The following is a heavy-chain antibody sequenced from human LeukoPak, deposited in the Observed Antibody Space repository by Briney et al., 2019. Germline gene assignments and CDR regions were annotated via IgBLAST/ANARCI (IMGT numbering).Heavy chain of an antibody. D-gene: IGHD3-3*01. CDR1: GFTFSSYA. CDR3: ARVGAAYYDFWSGTPNWFDP. J-gene: IGHJ5*02. Sequence: GGSLRLSCAASGFTFSSYAMSWVRQAPGKGLEWVANIKQDGSEKYYVDSVKGRFTISRDNAKNSLYLQMNSLRAEDTAVYYCARVGAAYYDFWSGTPNWFDPWGQGTLVTVSS. V-gene: IGHV3-7*03. CDR2: IKQDGSEK.